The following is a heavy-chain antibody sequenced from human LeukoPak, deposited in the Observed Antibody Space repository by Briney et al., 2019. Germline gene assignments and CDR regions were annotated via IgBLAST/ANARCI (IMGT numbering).Heavy chain of an antibody. Sequence: SETLSLTCTVSGGSIINSGYYWDWIRQPPGQGLEWIANIYYTGNSNYNSSLKSRITISVDTSRNQFSLKLTSVTAADTAVYFCARYSSTWAFDYWGQGTLVTVSS. CDR3: ARYSSTWAFDY. D-gene: IGHD6-6*01. CDR1: GGSIINSGYY. CDR2: IYYTGNS. V-gene: IGHV4-39*01. J-gene: IGHJ4*02.